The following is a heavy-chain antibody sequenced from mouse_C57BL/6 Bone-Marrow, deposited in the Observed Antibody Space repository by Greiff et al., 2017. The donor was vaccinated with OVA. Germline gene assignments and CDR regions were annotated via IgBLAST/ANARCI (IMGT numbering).Heavy chain of an antibody. V-gene: IGHV10-1*01. CDR2: IRSKSNNYAT. J-gene: IGHJ4*01. CDR3: VSYDYDGYYAMDY. CDR1: GFSFNTYA. D-gene: IGHD2-4*01. Sequence: EVQVVESGGGLVQPKGSLKLSCAASGFSFNTYAMNWVRQAPGKGLEWVARIRSKSNNYATYYADSVKDRFTISRDDSESMLYLQMNNLKTEDTAMYYCVSYDYDGYYAMDYWGQGTSVTVSS.